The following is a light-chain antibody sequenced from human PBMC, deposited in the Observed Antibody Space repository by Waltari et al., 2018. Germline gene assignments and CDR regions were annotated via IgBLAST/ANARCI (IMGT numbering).Light chain of an antibody. CDR3: ATWDDSLNAAV. CDR1: SSNIGSNP. CDR2: STN. J-gene: IGLJ7*01. V-gene: IGLV1-44*01. Sequence: QSVLTQPPSASGTPGLRVPISWSGSSSNIGSNPVNWYQQLPGTAPKLLIDSTNQRPSGVPDRFSGSKSGTSASLAISGLQAEDEADYYCATWDDSLNAAVFGGGTQLSVL.